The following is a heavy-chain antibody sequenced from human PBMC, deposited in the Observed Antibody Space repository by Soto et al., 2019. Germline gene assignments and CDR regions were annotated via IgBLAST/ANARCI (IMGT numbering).Heavy chain of an antibody. Sequence: QITLKESGPTLVKPTQTLTLTCTFSGFSLNTGGVGVGWIRQPPGKALEWLAVIYWDDDKRYSPSLKSRLTISTYPPKNQVVLTITNMDPVDPATYYGTHTPFLGDKLDYWGQGALVTVSS. CDR1: GFSLNTGGVG. CDR2: IYWDDDK. CDR3: THTPFLGDKLDY. J-gene: IGHJ4*02. D-gene: IGHD2-21*01. V-gene: IGHV2-5*02.